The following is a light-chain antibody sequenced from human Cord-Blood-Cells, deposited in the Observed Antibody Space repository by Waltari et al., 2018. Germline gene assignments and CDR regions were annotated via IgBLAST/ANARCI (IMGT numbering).Light chain of an antibody. Sequence: DIQMTQSPSSRPASVGDRVTITCQASQDISNYLNWYQQKPGKAPKLLIYDASNLETGVPSRFSGSGSGTDFTFTISSLQPEDIATYYCQQITFGQGTRLEIK. CDR1: QDISNY. CDR2: DAS. J-gene: IGKJ5*01. CDR3: QQIT. V-gene: IGKV1-33*01.